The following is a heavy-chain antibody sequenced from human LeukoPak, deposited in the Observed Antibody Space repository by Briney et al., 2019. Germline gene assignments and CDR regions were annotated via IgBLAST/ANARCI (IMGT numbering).Heavy chain of an antibody. CDR3: TTERAYKNFFLGY. CDR1: GFTFSSYA. V-gene: IGHV3-23*01. D-gene: IGHD5-24*01. J-gene: IGHJ4*02. CDR2: ISGSGGST. Sequence: GGSLRLSCAVSGFTFSSYAMSWVRQAPGKGLEWVSAISGSGGSTYYADSVKGRFTISRDNSKNTLYLQMNSLRAEDTAVYFCTTERAYKNFFLGYWGQGTLVTVSS.